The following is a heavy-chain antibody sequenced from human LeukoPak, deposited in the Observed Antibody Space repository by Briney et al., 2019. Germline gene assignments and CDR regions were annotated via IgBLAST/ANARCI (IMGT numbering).Heavy chain of an antibody. CDR2: IYDSGST. CDR1: GASISTSGYW. Sequence: SETLSLTCTVSGASISTSGYWWGWIRQPPGKGLEWIATIYDSGSTFYNPSLKSRVTISADTSKSQFSLKLNSVTAADTAVYYCARAGVVAYHLYYFHMDVWGNGTTVTVSS. CDR3: ARAGVVAYHLYYFHMDV. D-gene: IGHD3-3*01. V-gene: IGHV4-39*01. J-gene: IGHJ6*03.